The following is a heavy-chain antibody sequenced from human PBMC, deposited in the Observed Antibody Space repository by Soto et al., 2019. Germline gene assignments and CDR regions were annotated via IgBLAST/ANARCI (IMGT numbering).Heavy chain of an antibody. CDR2: ISGSGGST. V-gene: IGHV3-23*01. J-gene: IGHJ4*02. CDR3: AKAGIMIFGGTFGS. CDR1: GLTFSNYA. D-gene: IGHD3-9*01. Sequence: EVHLLESGGTLVQPGGPLRLSCETSGLTFSNYAMSWVRQAPGKGLEWVSGISGSGGSTYYGDSVKGRFTISRDNSKSFLYLQMNSLRVEDTAVYYCAKAGIMIFGGTFGSWGQGTLVTVSS.